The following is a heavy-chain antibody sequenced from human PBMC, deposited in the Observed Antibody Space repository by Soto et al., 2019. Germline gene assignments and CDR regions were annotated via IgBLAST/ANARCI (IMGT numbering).Heavy chain of an antibody. D-gene: IGHD2-8*01. Sequence: GGSLRLSCSASGFTFNTYAMHWVRQAPGKGLECVSLISNTGGSTYYADSVKGRFTISRDNSKNTLYLQMSSLRVEDTAVYYCVKDKFETNGPYYYYGMDVWGQGTTVTVSS. CDR3: VKDKFETNGPYYYYGMDV. CDR2: ISNTGGST. V-gene: IGHV3-64D*06. J-gene: IGHJ6*02. CDR1: GFTFNTYA.